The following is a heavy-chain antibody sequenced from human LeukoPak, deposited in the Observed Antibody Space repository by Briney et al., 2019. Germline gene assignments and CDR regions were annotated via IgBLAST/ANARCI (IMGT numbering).Heavy chain of an antibody. CDR3: ARERTGITIFGVAHYYFDY. Sequence: SETLSLTCSASRGSNSWLYWSWIRQPAGKGLEWIGRFYTNGNANYSPSLKGRVSMSVDTSNTHFSLTLSSVTAADTAVYYCARERTGITIFGVAHYYFDYWGQGTLVTVSS. J-gene: IGHJ4*02. D-gene: IGHD3-3*01. CDR2: FYTNGNA. V-gene: IGHV4-4*07. CDR1: RGSNSWLY.